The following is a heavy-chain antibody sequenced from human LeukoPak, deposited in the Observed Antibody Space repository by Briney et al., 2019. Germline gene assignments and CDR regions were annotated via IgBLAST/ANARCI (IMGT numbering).Heavy chain of an antibody. CDR2: INWNGAST. CDR1: GFTFGNYG. D-gene: IGHD3-9*01. CDR3: ARDPTYYDILTGYGGYYYYYMDV. Sequence: PGGSLRLSCVASGFTFGNYGMSWVRQVPGKGLEWVSGINWNGASTVYADSVKGRFTISRDNAKNSLYLQMNSLRAEDTALYYCARDPTYYDILTGYGGYYYYYMDVWGKGTTVTVSS. J-gene: IGHJ6*03. V-gene: IGHV3-20*04.